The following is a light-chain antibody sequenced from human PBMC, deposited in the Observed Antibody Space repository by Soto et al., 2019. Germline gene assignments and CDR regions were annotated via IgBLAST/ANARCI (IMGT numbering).Light chain of an antibody. V-gene: IGLV1-36*01. CDR3: SAWDDSLNGYV. J-gene: IGLJ1*01. Sequence: QSVLTQPPSVSEAPRQRVTISCSGRRSNIGDHAVNWYQQVPGKAPKLLIYYDDLLASGVSDRFSGSKSGTSASLAISGLQSDDEADYYCSAWDDSLNGYVLGTGTKLTVL. CDR2: YDD. CDR1: RSNIGDHA.